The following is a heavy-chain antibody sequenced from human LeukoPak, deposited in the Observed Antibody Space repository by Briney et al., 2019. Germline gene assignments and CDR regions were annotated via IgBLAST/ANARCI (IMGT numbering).Heavy chain of an antibody. CDR2: IYSDGRT. D-gene: IGHD2-15*01. V-gene: IGHV3-53*01. CDR1: GFTVSSNY. J-gene: IGHJ4*02. Sequence: PGGSLRLSCAASGFTVSSNYMSWVRQAPGKGLEWVSVIYSDGRTHYADSVKGRFTISRDKSKSTLYLQMNSLRAEDTAVYYCARGGGLLVAATFDYWGQGTLVTVSS. CDR3: ARGGGLLVAATFDY.